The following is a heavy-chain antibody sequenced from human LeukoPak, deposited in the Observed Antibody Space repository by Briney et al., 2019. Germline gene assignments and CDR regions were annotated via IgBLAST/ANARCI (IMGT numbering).Heavy chain of an antibody. J-gene: IGHJ5*02. CDR2: IYYTGGT. D-gene: IGHD3-16*01. V-gene: IGHV4-39*01. CDR1: GASVSSSGYY. Sequence: PSETLSLTCSVSGASVSSSGYYWDWIRQAPGQGLEWIGTIYYTGGTSYSPSLASRATISVDTSKNHFSLSLTYVTAADTAIYYCARHNWGSFYSFDTWHQGTRVTVSS. CDR3: ARHNWGSFYSFDT.